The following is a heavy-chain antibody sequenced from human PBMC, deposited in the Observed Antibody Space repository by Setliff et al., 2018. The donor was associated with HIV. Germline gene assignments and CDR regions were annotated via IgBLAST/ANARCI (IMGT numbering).Heavy chain of an antibody. CDR2: IYYSGST. J-gene: IGHJ4*02. CDR1: GDSISNYY. CDR3: ATSPAGEILGSRPFYFDY. Sequence: SETLSLTCTVSGDSISNYYWSWIRQHPGKGLEWIGYIYYSGSTYYSPSLKSRVTISEDTSKNQFSLKMRSVTAAGTAVYYCATSPAGEILGSRPFYFDYWGQGTLVTVSS. V-gene: IGHV4-59*06. D-gene: IGHD3-10*01.